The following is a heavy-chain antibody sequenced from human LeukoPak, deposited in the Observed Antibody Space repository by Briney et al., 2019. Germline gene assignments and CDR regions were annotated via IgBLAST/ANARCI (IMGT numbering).Heavy chain of an antibody. V-gene: IGHV3-66*01. CDR2: IYSGGST. CDR3: ARDYGDYALDY. Sequence: GGSLRLSCAASGFTVSSNYMNWVRQAPGKGLEWVSVIYSGGSTSYADSVKGRFTISRDNSKNTLYLLMNSLRAEDTAVYYCARDYGDYALDYWGQGTLVTVSS. D-gene: IGHD4-17*01. J-gene: IGHJ4*02. CDR1: GFTVSSNY.